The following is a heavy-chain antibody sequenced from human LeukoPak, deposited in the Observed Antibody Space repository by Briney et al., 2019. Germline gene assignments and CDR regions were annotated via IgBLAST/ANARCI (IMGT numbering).Heavy chain of an antibody. CDR1: GFTFSSYS. CDR3: ASHHLYRSSSSLDY. CDR2: ISSSSSYI. D-gene: IGHD6-13*01. Sequence: PGGSLRLSCAASGFTFSSYSMNWVRQAPGKGPEWVSSISSSSSYIYYADSVKGRFTISRDNAKNSLYLQMNSLRAEDTAVYYCASHHLYRSSSSLDYWGQGTLVTVSS. V-gene: IGHV3-21*01. J-gene: IGHJ4*02.